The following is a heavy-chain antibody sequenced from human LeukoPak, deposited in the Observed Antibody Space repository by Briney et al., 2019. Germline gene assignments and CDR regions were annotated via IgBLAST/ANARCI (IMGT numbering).Heavy chain of an antibody. CDR1: GFIFTNFF. CDR3: ARAQFGGWYGLAFDS. V-gene: IGHV3-7*04. CDR2: IKEDGSEK. Sequence: PGGSLRLSCAASGFIFTNFFMGWVRQAPGKGLEWVGEIKEDGSEKYYVDSVRGRFTISRDNAKNSLYLQMDSLRTEDTAVYCCARAQFGGWYGLAFDSWGQGILVTVSS. J-gene: IGHJ4*02. D-gene: IGHD6-19*01.